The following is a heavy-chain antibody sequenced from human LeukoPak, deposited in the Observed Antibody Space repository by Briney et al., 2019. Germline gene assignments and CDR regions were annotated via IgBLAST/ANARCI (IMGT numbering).Heavy chain of an antibody. V-gene: IGHV3-21*04. CDR3: ATDGAGFDT. Sequence: GGSLRLSCAASGFTFSSYSMNWVRQAPGKGLEWVSSISSSSCYIYYADSVKGRFTISGDNAKKSLYLEMNNLRAEDAAVYYCATDGAGFDTWGQGVLVTVSS. CDR1: GFTFSSYS. CDR2: ISSSSCYI. J-gene: IGHJ5*02.